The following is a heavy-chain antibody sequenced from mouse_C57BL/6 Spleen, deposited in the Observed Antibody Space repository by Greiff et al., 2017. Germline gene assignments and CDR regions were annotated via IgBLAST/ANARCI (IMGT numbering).Heavy chain of an antibody. V-gene: IGHV1-64*01. Sequence: QVQLQQPGAELVKPGASVKLSCKASGYTFTSYWMHWVKQRPGQGLEWIGMIHPNSGSTNYNEKFKSKATMTADKSSSTAYMQLSSLTSEDSAVYYCASGRLDYGLDYWGQGTTRTVSS. CDR3: ASGRLDYGLDY. CDR2: IHPNSGST. CDR1: GYTFTSYW. D-gene: IGHD2-4*01. J-gene: IGHJ2*01.